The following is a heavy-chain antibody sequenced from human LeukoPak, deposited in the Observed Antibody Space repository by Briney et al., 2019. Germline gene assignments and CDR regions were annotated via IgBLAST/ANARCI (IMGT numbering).Heavy chain of an antibody. Sequence: GESLRLSCAASGFTFTTYWMSWVRQAPGKGLEWVANINQDGTEKYYVDSVKGRFTISRDNAKNSLYLQMNSLRAEDTAVYYCARGGYFDYWGQGTLVTVSS. D-gene: IGHD3-16*01. J-gene: IGHJ4*02. CDR1: GFTFTTYW. V-gene: IGHV3-7*01. CDR3: ARGGYFDY. CDR2: INQDGTEK.